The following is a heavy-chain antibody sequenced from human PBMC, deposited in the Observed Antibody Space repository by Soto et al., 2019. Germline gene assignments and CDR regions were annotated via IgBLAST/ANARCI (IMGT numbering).Heavy chain of an antibody. CDR2: ISSNGGST. J-gene: IGHJ4*02. D-gene: IGHD4-4*01. V-gene: IGHV3-64*01. CDR1: GFTFSNYA. CDR3: ASSRDGYSFDY. Sequence: EVQLVESGGGLVQPGVSLRLSCAASGFTFSNYAMHWVRQAPGKGLEYVSTISSNGGSTYYASSVKGRFTISRDNSKNTLYLQMGSLRAEDMAVYYCASSRDGYSFDYWGQGTLVTVSS.